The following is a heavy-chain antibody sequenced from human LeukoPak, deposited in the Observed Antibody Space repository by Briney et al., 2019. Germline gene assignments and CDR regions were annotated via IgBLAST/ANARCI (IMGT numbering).Heavy chain of an antibody. Sequence: GGSLRLPCVASGITFSNYAVSWVRQAPEKGLDWVSVISGSAHKIRYADYVKGRFTISRDNSENIVYLQMNNLRVEDTAVYYCAGRPTGYSSGYIHWGQGTLVTVSS. J-gene: IGHJ4*02. CDR2: ISGSAHKI. D-gene: IGHD5-18*01. CDR1: GITFSNYA. CDR3: AGRPTGYSSGYIH. V-gene: IGHV3-23*01.